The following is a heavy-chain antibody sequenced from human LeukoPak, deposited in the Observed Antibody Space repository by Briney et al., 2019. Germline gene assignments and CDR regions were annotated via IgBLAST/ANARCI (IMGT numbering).Heavy chain of an antibody. J-gene: IGHJ3*02. Sequence: SETLSLTCTVSGGSISSSSYYWGWIRQAPGKGLEWIGSIYYSGSTYYNPPLKSRVTISVDTSKNQFSLKLSSVTAADTAVYYCARDAPYRDIVVVVAATSPAFDIWGQGTMVTVSS. CDR2: IYYSGST. CDR3: ARDAPYRDIVVVVAATSPAFDI. V-gene: IGHV4-39*07. D-gene: IGHD2-15*01. CDR1: GGSISSSSYY.